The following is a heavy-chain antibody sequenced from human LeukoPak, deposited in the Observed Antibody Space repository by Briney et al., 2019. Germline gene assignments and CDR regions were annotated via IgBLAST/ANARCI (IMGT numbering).Heavy chain of an antibody. Sequence: GGSLRLSCAASGFTFSSYAMSWVCQAPGKGLEWVSAISGSGGSTYYADSVKGRFTISKETAKNSLYLQMTSLRDEDTAVYYCVRGRRSYGFDHWGQGTLVTVSS. D-gene: IGHD3-16*01. CDR1: GFTFSSYA. J-gene: IGHJ4*02. CDR3: VRGRRSYGFDH. CDR2: ISGSGGST. V-gene: IGHV3-23*01.